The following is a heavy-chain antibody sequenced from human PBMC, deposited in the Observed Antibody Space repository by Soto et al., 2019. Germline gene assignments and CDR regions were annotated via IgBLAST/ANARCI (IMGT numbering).Heavy chain of an antibody. D-gene: IGHD3-10*01. Sequence: VASVKVSCKASGYTFTSYAMHWVRQAPGQRLEWMGWINAGNGNTKYSQKFQGRVTITRDTSASTAYMELSSLRSEDTAVYYCARGGGVKYTLLWFGESTPYYYYYYMDVWGKGTTVTVSS. CDR3: ARGGGVKYTLLWFGESTPYYYYYYMDV. CDR2: INAGNGNT. CDR1: GYTFTSYA. J-gene: IGHJ6*03. V-gene: IGHV1-3*01.